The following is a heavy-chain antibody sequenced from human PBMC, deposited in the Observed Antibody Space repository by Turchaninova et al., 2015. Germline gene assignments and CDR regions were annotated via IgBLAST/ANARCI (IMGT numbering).Heavy chain of an antibody. V-gene: IGHV4-34*01. D-gene: IGHD3-16*01. CDR1: GGSFSGYY. Sequence: QVQLQQWGAGLLKPSETLSLTCAVYGGSFSGYYWSWIRQPPGRGLEWFGESNHSGSTNYNPSVKSRLTISVDASKNQFSLKLSSVPAADTAVYYCARGGGIIYGPYNYWGQGTLVTVSS. J-gene: IGHJ4*02. CDR3: ARGGGIIYGPYNY. CDR2: SNHSGST.